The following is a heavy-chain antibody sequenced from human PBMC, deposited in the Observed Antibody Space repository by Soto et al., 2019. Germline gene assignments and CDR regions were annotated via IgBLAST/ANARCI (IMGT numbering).Heavy chain of an antibody. D-gene: IGHD3-22*01. CDR1: GGSFNRHT. CDR3: ARGWGYDSTDYYYAY. Sequence: QVQLVQSGAEVRKPGSSVRVSCKASGGSFNRHTISWVRQAPGQGLEWMGGIIPIFGTANHAQKFQGRVTIIADESRSTVYMELSSQRSDDTAIYYCARGWGYDSTDYYYAYWGQGTLVIVSS. CDR2: IIPIFGTA. V-gene: IGHV1-69*01. J-gene: IGHJ4*02.